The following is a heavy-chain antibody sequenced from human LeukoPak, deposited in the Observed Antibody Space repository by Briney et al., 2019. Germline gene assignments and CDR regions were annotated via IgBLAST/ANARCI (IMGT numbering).Heavy chain of an antibody. CDR3: ASGDNEVYYYYGMDV. D-gene: IGHD7-27*01. CDR2: IYYSGST. V-gene: IGHV4-30-4*01. CDR1: GGSISSGDYY. Sequence: PSETLSLTCTVSGGSISSGDYYWSWIRQPPGKGLEWIGYIYYSGSTYYNPSLKSRVTISVDTSKNQFSLKLSSVTAADTAVYYCASGDNEVYYYYGMDVWGQGTTVTVSS. J-gene: IGHJ6*02.